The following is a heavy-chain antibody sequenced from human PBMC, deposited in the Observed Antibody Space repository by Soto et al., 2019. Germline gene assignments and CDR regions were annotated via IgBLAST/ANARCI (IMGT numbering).Heavy chain of an antibody. CDR1: RYTFTGYY. CDR3: AREAMGLGGMDV. CDR2: INPNSGGT. J-gene: IGHJ6*02. V-gene: IGHV1-2*02. Sequence: ASVKVSCKAARYTFTGYYIHWMRQAPGQGLEWMGWINPNSGGTNYAQKFQGRVTMTRDTSISTAYMELSRLRSDDTAVYYCAREAMGLGGMDVWGQGTTVTVSS. D-gene: IGHD5-18*01.